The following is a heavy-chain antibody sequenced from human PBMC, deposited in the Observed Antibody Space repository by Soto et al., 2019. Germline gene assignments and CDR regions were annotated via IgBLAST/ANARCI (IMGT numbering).Heavy chain of an antibody. V-gene: IGHV1-69*12. CDR1: GGTFSSYD. CDR2: IIPIFGTA. Sequence: QVQLVQSGAEVQKPGSSVKVSCKASGGTFSSYDISWVRQAPGQGLEWMGGIIPIFGTANYAQKFQGRVKIAADESTSKAYMELSSLRSEDTAVYYCARSPPDRPEYFQHWGQGTLVTVSS. J-gene: IGHJ1*01. CDR3: ARSPPDRPEYFQH.